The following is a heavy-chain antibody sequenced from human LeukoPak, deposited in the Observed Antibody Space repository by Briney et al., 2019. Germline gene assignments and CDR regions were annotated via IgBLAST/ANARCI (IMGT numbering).Heavy chain of an antibody. Sequence: GSLRLSCAASGFTFSSYAMSWVRQAPGKGLEWVSAISGSGGSTYYADSVKGRSTISRDNSKNTLYLQMNSLRAEDTAVYYCAKVSRRGYSYGYFDYWGQGTLVTVSS. D-gene: IGHD5-18*01. CDR2: ISGSGGST. CDR3: AKVSRRGYSYGYFDY. J-gene: IGHJ4*02. V-gene: IGHV3-23*01. CDR1: GFTFSSYA.